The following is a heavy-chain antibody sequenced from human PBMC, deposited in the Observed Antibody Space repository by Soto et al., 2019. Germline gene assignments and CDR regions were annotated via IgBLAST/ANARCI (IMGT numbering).Heavy chain of an antibody. J-gene: IGHJ5*02. V-gene: IGHV3-23*01. D-gene: IGHD6-13*01. CDR1: GFTFSSYA. Sequence: HPGGSLRLSCAASGFTFSSYAMSWVRQAPGKGLEWVSAISGSGGSTYYADSVKGRFTISRDNSKNTLYLQMKSLRAEDTAVYYCVKASYSLVSWYWFDPWGQGALVADS. CDR2: ISGSGGST. CDR3: VKASYSLVSWYWFDP.